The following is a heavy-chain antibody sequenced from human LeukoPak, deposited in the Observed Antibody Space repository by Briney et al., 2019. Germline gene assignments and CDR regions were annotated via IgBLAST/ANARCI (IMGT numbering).Heavy chain of an antibody. CDR3: GRDFNYYDSSGYPLP. Sequence: SEPLSLTCAVYGGSFSGYYWSWTRQPPGKGLEWIGEINHSGSTNYNPSLKSRVNISVDTSKNQFSLKMSFVTAAATAVYYWGRDFNYYDSSGYPLPGGRETGVSVS. V-gene: IGHV4-34*01. J-gene: IGHJ4*02. CDR1: GGSFSGYY. D-gene: IGHD3-22*01. CDR2: INHSGST.